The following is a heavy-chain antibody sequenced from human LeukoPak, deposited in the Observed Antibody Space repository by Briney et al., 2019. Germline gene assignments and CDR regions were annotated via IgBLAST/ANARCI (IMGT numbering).Heavy chain of an antibody. J-gene: IGHJ5*02. CDR2: FDPEDGET. CDR3: ATRPIEGWGFDP. D-gene: IGHD2-15*01. V-gene: IGHV1-24*01. CDR1: GYTLTELS. Sequence: GASVKVSCKVSGYTLTELSMHWVRQAPGKGLEWMGGFDPEDGETIYAQKFQGRVTMTEDTSTDTAYMELSSLRSEDTAVYYCATRPIEGWGFDPWGQGTLVTVSS.